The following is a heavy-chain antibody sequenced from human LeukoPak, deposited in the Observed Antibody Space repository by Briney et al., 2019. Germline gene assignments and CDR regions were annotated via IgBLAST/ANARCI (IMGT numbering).Heavy chain of an antibody. J-gene: IGHJ4*02. Sequence: GGSLRLSCAASGFTFSNYWMNWVRQAPGKGLEWVANIKEDGSEKYYVDSVKGRFTISRDNAKNSLYLQMDSLRAEDTAVYYCARVSDYSNYFDFWGQGTLVTVSS. CDR2: IKEDGSEK. D-gene: IGHD4-11*01. CDR3: ARVSDYSNYFDF. CDR1: GFTFSNYW. V-gene: IGHV3-7*02.